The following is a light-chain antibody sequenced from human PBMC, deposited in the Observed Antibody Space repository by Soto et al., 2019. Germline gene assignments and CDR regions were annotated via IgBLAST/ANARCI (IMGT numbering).Light chain of an antibody. V-gene: IGKV3-15*01. Sequence: DRVMTQSPATLSVSPGERATLSCRASQSVSSNLAWYQQKPGQAPRLLMYGASTRATGIPTRFSGSGSGTEFTLTISSLQSEDFAVYYCQQYDNWPLSFGQGTRLEIK. CDR1: QSVSSN. CDR3: QQYDNWPLS. CDR2: GAS. J-gene: IGKJ5*01.